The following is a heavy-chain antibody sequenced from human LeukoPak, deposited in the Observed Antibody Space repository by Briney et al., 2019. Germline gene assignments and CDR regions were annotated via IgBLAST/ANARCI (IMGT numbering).Heavy chain of an antibody. V-gene: IGHV4-30-2*02. Sequence: PSETLSLTCTVSGGSISSGGYYWSWIRQPPGKGLEWIGYIYHSGSTYYNPSLKSRVTISVDRSKNQFSLKLSSVTPADTAVYYCARQVYSSSWSYYFEYWGQGILVTVSS. D-gene: IGHD6-13*01. CDR2: IYHSGST. J-gene: IGHJ4*02. CDR3: ARQVYSSSWSYYFEY. CDR1: GGSISSGGYY.